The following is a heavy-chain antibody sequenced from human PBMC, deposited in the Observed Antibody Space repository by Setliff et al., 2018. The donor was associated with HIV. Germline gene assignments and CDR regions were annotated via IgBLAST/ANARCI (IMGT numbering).Heavy chain of an antibody. CDR3: ASGRGSDAIAIDY. CDR1: GFTFSDHY. V-gene: IGHV3-15*04. D-gene: IGHD5-12*01. CDR2: IGGQAEGGTA. Sequence: PGGSLRLSCAASGFTFSDHYMDWVRQAPGKGLEWVGRIGGQAEGGTAVYAPPVIARFTISRDDSKNTLYLDMGSLKTEDTAVYYCASGRGSDAIAIDYWGQGTPVTVSS. J-gene: IGHJ4*02.